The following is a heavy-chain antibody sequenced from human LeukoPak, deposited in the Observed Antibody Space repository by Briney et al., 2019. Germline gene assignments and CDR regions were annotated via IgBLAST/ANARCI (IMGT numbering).Heavy chain of an antibody. CDR1: GGTFSSYA. D-gene: IGHD6-19*01. Sequence: SVKVSCTASGGTFSSYAISWVRQAPGRGLEWMGGIIPIFGTANYAQKFQGRVTITADESTSTAYMELSSLRSEDTAVYYCARSQGSGWSFNWFDPWGQGTLVTVSS. CDR3: ARSQGSGWSFNWFDP. J-gene: IGHJ5*02. V-gene: IGHV1-69*13. CDR2: IIPIFGTA.